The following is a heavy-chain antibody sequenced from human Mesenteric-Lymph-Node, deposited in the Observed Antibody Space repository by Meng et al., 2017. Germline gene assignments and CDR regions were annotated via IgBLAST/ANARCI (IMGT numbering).Heavy chain of an antibody. J-gene: IGHJ3*02. CDR3: ARYRGYSSSWYFFGDAFDI. CDR2: IKQDGSEK. D-gene: IGHD6-13*01. V-gene: IGHV3-7*01. CDR1: GFTFSSYW. Sequence: LSLTCAASGFTFSSYWMSWVRQAPGKGLEWVANIKQDGSEKYYVDSVKGRFTISRDNAKNSLYLQMNSLRAEDTAVYYCARYRGYSSSWYFFGDAFDIWGQGTMVTVSS.